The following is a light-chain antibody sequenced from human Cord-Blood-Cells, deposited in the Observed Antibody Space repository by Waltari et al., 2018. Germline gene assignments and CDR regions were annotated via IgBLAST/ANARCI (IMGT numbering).Light chain of an antibody. V-gene: IGKV2-28*01. CDR2: WGS. CDR3: MQALQTPLT. J-gene: IGKJ4*01. CDR1: QSLLHSNGYNY. Sequence: DLVMTQSPLSLPVTPGEPASISCRSSQSLLHSNGYNYLDWYLQKPGQSPQLLIYWGSNRASGFPDRFSGSGSGTDFTLKISRVEAEDVGVYYCMQALQTPLTFGGGTKVEIK.